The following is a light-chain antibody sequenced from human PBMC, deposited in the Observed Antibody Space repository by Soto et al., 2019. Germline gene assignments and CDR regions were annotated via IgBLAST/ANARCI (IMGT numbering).Light chain of an antibody. J-gene: IGLJ2*01. Sequence: NFMLTQPHSVSESPGKTVTISCTRSSGSIAGNYVQWFQQRPGSAPTTVIFEDDQRPSGVPDRFSGSIDSSSNSASLTISGLETEDEADYYCHSYDSSNVVFGGGTQLTVL. CDR1: SGSIAGNY. CDR2: EDD. V-gene: IGLV6-57*04. CDR3: HSYDSSNVV.